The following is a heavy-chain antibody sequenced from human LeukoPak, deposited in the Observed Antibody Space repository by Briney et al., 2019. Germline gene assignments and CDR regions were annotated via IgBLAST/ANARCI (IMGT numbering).Heavy chain of an antibody. CDR1: GFTFSDYY. CDR3: ARVVGRYGVDY. V-gene: IGHV3-11*04. CDR2: ISDSGSTI. D-gene: IGHD1-26*01. J-gene: IGHJ4*02. Sequence: PGGSLRLSCAASGFTFSDYYMSWIRQAPGKGLEWVSYISDSGSTIYYADSVKGRFTISRDNSKNTLYLQMGSLRAEDMAVYYCARVVGRYGVDYWGQGTLVTVSS.